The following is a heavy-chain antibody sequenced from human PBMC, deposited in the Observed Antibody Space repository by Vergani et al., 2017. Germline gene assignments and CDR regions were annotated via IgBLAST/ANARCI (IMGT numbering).Heavy chain of an antibody. CDR2: ISWNSGSI. Sequence: EVQLVESGGGLVQPGRSQRLSCAASGFTFDDYAMHWVRQAPGKGLEWVSGISWNSGSIGYADSVKGRFTISRDNAKNSLYLQMNSLRAEDTALYYCAKAREAMVFLSPWFDPWGQGTLVTVSS. CDR3: AKAREAMVFLSPWFDP. J-gene: IGHJ5*02. V-gene: IGHV3-9*01. CDR1: GFTFDDYA. D-gene: IGHD5-18*01.